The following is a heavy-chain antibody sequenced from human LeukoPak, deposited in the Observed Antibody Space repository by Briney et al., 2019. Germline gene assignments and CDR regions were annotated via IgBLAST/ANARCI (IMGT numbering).Heavy chain of an antibody. CDR1: GFTFSSYS. V-gene: IGHV3-23*01. J-gene: IGHJ4*02. D-gene: IGHD4-17*01. Sequence: GGSLRLSCAASGFTFSSYSINWVRQAPGKGLEWVSAISGSGGGTYYADSVKGRFTISRDNSKNTLYLQMNSLRADDTAVYYCAVDTTGDYWGQGTLVTVSS. CDR3: AVDTTGDY. CDR2: ISGSGGGT.